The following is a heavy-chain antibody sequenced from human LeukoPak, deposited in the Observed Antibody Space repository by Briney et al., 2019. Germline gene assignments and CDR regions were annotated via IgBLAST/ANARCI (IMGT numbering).Heavy chain of an antibody. CDR1: GLTFSTYS. D-gene: IGHD6-19*01. CDR3: AKDVAPDSGWDLDY. Sequence: GGSLRLSCAVSGLTFSTYSMTWVRQGPGKGLEWVSSIYNSGAKIFYADSVKGRFTISEDNSRNMLYLQMNSLRVEDTAVYYCAKDVAPDSGWDLDYWGQGTLVTVSS. V-gene: IGHV3-23*01. CDR2: IYNSGAKI. J-gene: IGHJ4*02.